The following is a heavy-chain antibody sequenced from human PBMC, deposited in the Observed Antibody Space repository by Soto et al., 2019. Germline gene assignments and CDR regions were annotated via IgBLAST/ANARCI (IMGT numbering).Heavy chain of an antibody. D-gene: IGHD1-26*01. V-gene: IGHV3-15*01. CDR2: IKSKTDGGTT. J-gene: IGHJ4*02. CDR1: GFTFSNAW. CDR3: TTGVRGSYDRY. Sequence: EVQLVESGGGLVKPGGSLRLSCAASGFTFSNAWMSWVRQAPGKGLEWVGRIKSKTDGGTTDYAAPVKGRFTISRDDSKNTLYLQMISLKTEDTAVYYCTTGVRGSYDRYWGQGTLVTVSS.